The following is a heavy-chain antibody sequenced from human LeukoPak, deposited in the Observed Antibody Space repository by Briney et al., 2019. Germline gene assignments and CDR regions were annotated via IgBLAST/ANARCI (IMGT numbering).Heavy chain of an antibody. CDR2: IRSRSISEAI. V-gene: IGHV3-49*04. CDR1: GFSFRDYD. J-gene: IGHJ6*03. D-gene: IGHD5-18*01. CDR3: TRRRYMSGYYYMDV. Sequence: GGSLRLSCSTSGFSFRDYDLSWVRQAPGKGLEWVSFIRSRSISEAIEYAASVKGRFTISRDDSKRITYLQMNSLKTDDTAVYYCTRRRYMSGYYYMDVWGKGTTVTVSS.